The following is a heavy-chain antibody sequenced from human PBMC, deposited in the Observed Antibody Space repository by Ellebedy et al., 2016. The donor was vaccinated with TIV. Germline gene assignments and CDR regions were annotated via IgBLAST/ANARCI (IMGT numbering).Heavy chain of an antibody. CDR2: IYPGDSDT. V-gene: IGHV5-51*01. D-gene: IGHD2-2*01. J-gene: IGHJ5*02. CDR1: GYSFTSYW. CDR3: ARARGYCSSTSCYEGFDP. Sequence: GESLKISXKGSGYSFTSYWIGWVRQMPGKGLEWMGIIYPGDSDTRYSPSFQGQVTISADKSISTAYLQWSSLKASDTAMYYCARARGYCSSTSCYEGFDPWGQGTLVTVSS.